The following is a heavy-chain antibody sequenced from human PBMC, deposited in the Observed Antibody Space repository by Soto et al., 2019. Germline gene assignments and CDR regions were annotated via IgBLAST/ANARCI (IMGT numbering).Heavy chain of an antibody. CDR1: GVTFSSYA. Sequence: QVQLVQAGAEVKKSGSSVKVSCKASGVTFSSYAISWVRQAPGRGLEWMGGIIPLFGTANYAQKFQGRVTITADESTRTAYMELSSLRSEDTAVYYCASHKGNYYYYGRDVWGQGTTVTVS. J-gene: IGHJ6*02. CDR3: ASHKGNYYYYGRDV. V-gene: IGHV1-69*01. CDR2: IIPLFGTA.